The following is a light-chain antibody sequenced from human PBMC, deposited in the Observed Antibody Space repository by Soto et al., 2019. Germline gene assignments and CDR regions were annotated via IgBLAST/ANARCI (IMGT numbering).Light chain of an antibody. CDR3: QQYHNWPT. J-gene: IGKJ5*01. Sequence: IVMTQSPATLSMSPGERVTLSCRASQSVSGNLAWYQQKLGQAPRLLIYDTSTRATGIPARFSGSGSGTEFTLTISRPQSEDFAVYYCQQYHNWPTFGQGTRVEMK. V-gene: IGKV3-15*01. CDR1: QSVSGN. CDR2: DTS.